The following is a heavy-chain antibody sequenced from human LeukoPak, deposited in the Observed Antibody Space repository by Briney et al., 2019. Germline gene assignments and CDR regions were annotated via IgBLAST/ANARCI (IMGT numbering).Heavy chain of an antibody. CDR2: INPSGGST. Sequence: ASVKVACKASGYTFTSYYMHWMQQANRQLRDCMGIINPSGGSTSYAQKFQGRVTMTRDTSTSTVYMELRSRRSEDTAVYYCARGGAARLIWFDPWGQGTLVTVSS. D-gene: IGHD6-6*01. CDR3: ARGGAARLIWFDP. J-gene: IGHJ5*02. CDR1: GYTFTSYY. V-gene: IGHV1-46*03.